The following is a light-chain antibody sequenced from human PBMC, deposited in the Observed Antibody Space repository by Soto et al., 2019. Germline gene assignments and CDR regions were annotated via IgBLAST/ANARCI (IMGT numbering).Light chain of an antibody. V-gene: IGLV2-14*02. CDR3: FSFTTTSTHV. CDR2: EAT. J-gene: IGLJ1*01. CDR1: SSDVGNYDL. Sequence: QSVLTQPASVSGSPGQSITISCTGTSSDVGNYDLVSWYQHHPGEAPKLLIYEATRRPSGVPNRFSGSKSGNTASLTISGLRAEDEAEYFCFSFTTTSTHVFGTGTKVTVL.